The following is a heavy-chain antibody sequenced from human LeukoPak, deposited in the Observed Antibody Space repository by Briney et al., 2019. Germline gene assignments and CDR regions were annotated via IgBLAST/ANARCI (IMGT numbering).Heavy chain of an antibody. V-gene: IGHV3-30-3*01. D-gene: IGHD3-10*01. CDR1: GFTFSSYA. J-gene: IGHJ4*02. CDR2: ISYDGSNK. CDR3: ARAQSYYYGSGSYLVY. Sequence: GRSLRLSCAASGFTFSSYAMHWVRQAPGKGLEWVAVISYDGSNKYYADSVKGRFTISRDNSKNTLYLQMNSLRAEDTAAYYCARAQSYYYGSGSYLVYWGQGTLVTVSS.